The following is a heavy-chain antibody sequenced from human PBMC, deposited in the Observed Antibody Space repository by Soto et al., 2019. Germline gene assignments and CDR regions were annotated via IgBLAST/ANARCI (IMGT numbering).Heavy chain of an antibody. CDR2: IKSKTDGGTT. D-gene: IGHD3-22*01. V-gene: IGHV3-15*01. CDR1: GFTFSNAW. CDR3: TTGFGYYDSSGYFFMLENAFDI. Sequence: GGSLRLSCAASGFTFSNAWMSWVRQAPGKGLEWVGRIKSKTDGGTTDYAAPVKGRFTISRDDSKNTLYLQMNSLKTKDTAVYYCTTGFGYYDSSGYFFMLENAFDIWGQGTMVTVS. J-gene: IGHJ3*02.